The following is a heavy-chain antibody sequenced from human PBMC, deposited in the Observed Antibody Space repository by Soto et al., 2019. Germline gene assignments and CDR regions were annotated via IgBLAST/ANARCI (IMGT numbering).Heavy chain of an antibody. D-gene: IGHD5-12*01. CDR3: ARHSTYSGYVDGMDV. V-gene: IGHV5-51*01. CDR2: IYPGDSDT. J-gene: IGHJ6*02. CDR1: GYSFTSSW. Sequence: PVQAQTSSCKGSGYSFTSSWIGSERQKQGKGLEWMGIIYPGDSDTRYSPSFQGQVTISADKSISTAYLQWSSLKASDTAMYYCARHSTYSGYVDGMDVWGQGTTVTVSS.